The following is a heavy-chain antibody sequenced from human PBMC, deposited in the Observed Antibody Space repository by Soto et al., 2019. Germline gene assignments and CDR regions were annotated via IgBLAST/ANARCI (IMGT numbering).Heavy chain of an antibody. CDR2: INPSGGST. D-gene: IGHD6-13*01. V-gene: IGHV1-46*01. CDR3: ARESNIIAAAEYNWFDP. Sequence: ASVKVSCKASGYTYTSYYMHWVRQAPGQGLEWMGIINPSGGSTSYAQKFQGRVTMTRDTSTSTVYMELSSLRSEDTAVYYCARESNIIAAAEYNWFDPWGQGTLVTVSS. CDR1: GYTYTSYY. J-gene: IGHJ5*02.